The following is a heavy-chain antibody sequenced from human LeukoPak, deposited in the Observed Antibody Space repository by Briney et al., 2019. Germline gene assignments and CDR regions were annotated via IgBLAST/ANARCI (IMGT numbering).Heavy chain of an antibody. D-gene: IGHD2-15*01. CDR1: GFTFDDYG. V-gene: IGHV3-20*04. CDR2: INWNGGST. CDR3: APNLIEDDY. J-gene: IGHJ4*02. Sequence: TGGSLRLSCAASGFTFDDYGMSWVRQAPGKGLEWVSGINWNGGSTGYADSVKGRFTISGDNAKNSLYLQMNSPRAEDTALYYCAPNLIEDDYWGQGTLVTVSS.